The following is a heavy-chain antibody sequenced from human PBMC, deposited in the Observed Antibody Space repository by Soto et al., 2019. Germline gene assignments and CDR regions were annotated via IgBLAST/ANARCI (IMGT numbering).Heavy chain of an antibody. D-gene: IGHD2-15*01. CDR2: INHSGST. CDR1: GGSFSGYY. Sequence: PSETLSLTCAVYGGSFSGYYWSWIRQPPGKGLEWIGEINHSGSTNYNPSLKSRVTISVDTSKNQFSLKLSSVTAADTAVYYCARGARFVHGGSLKSNYFDYWGQGTLVTVSS. J-gene: IGHJ4*02. CDR3: ARGARFVHGGSLKSNYFDY. V-gene: IGHV4-34*01.